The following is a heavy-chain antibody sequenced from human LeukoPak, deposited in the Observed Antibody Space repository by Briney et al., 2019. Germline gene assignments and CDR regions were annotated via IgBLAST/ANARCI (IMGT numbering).Heavy chain of an antibody. D-gene: IGHD3-10*01. CDR3: ARGAYSYGSGSYLPYYFDY. CDR2: INHSGST. V-gene: IGHV4-34*01. CDR1: GGSFSGDY. Sequence: SETLSLTCAVYGGSFSGDYWSWIRQPPGKGLEWIGEINHSGSTNFNPSLKSRVTISVDTSKNQFSLKLTSVTAADTAVYYCARGAYSYGSGSYLPYYFDYWGQGTLVTVSS. J-gene: IGHJ4*02.